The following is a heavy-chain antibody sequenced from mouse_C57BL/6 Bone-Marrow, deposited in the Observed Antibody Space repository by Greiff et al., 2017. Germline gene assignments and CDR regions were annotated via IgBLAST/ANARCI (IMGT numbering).Heavy chain of an antibody. D-gene: IGHD1-1*01. J-gene: IGHJ3*01. Sequence: VQLQQSGPGLVQPSQSLSITCTVSGFSLTSYGVHWVRQSPGKGLEWLGVIWRGGSTDYNAAFMSRLSITKDNSKSQVFYKMNSLQADEPAIYYCAKSYGSSYSFAYWGQGTRVTVSA. CDR2: IWRGGST. V-gene: IGHV2-5*01. CDR1: GFSLTSYG. CDR3: AKSYGSSYSFAY.